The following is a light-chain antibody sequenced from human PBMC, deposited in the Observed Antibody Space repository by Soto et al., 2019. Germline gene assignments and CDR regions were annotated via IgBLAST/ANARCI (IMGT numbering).Light chain of an antibody. Sequence: QAVMPQEPALTVSRGVTVTLTCAPTARPVTSGFYPHWVQQKPEQAPRTLIYSTTNKHSWTPARFSGSLLGGKAALTLSGVQPEDEADYYCLLYYGGSEVFGAGTKGAVL. CDR1: ARPVTSGFY. J-gene: IGLJ1*01. CDR3: LLYYGGSEV. CDR2: STT. V-gene: IGLV7-43*01.